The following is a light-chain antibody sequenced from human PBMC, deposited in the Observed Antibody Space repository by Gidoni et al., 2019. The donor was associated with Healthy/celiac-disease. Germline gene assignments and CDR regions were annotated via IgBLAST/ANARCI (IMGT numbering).Light chain of an antibody. Sequence: EIVLTQSQATLSLSPGERATLPCRASQSVSSYLAWYQQKPGQAPRLLIYDASNRATGIPARFSGSGSGTDFTLTISSLEPEDFAVYYCQQRSNWPGLTFGGGTKVEIK. CDR3: QQRSNWPGLT. CDR1: QSVSSY. J-gene: IGKJ4*01. V-gene: IGKV3-11*01. CDR2: DAS.